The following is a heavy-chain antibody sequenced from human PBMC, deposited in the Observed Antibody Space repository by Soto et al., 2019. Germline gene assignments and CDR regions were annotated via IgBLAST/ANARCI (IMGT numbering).Heavy chain of an antibody. Sequence: PSETLSLTCTVSGGSISSYYWSWIRQPPGKGLEWIGYIYYSGSTNYNPSLKSRVTISVDTSKNQFSLKLSSVTAADTAVYYCARASGSYYPFDYWGQGTLVTVSS. CDR3: ARASGSYYPFDY. CDR1: GGSISSYY. CDR2: IYYSGST. J-gene: IGHJ4*02. D-gene: IGHD1-26*01. V-gene: IGHV4-59*01.